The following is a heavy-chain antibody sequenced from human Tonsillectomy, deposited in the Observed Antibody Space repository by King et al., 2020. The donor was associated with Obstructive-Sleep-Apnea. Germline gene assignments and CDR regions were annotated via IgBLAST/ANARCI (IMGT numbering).Heavy chain of an antibody. D-gene: IGHD3-22*01. CDR2: ISGSGDVT. CDR1: GFTFSSHA. Sequence: VQLVESGGGLVPPGGSLRLSCAASGFTFSSHAMNWVRQAPGKGLEWVSVISGSGDVTYDADSVKGRFTISRDNSKNTLNLQMISLRAEDTAVYYCAKASAYYYASSGYYFFDSWGQGTLVTVSS. CDR3: AKASAYYYASSGYYFFDS. V-gene: IGHV3-23*04. J-gene: IGHJ4*02.